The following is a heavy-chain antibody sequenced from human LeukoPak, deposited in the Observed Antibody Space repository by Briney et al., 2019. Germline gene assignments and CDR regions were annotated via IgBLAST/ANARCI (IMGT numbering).Heavy chain of an antibody. CDR2: ISSSGSTI. D-gene: IGHD6-13*01. CDR1: GFIFSSYE. CDR3: ARDLRGSSWYGHYYYYMDV. J-gene: IGHJ6*03. V-gene: IGHV3-48*03. Sequence: GGSLRLSCVASGFIFSSYEMNWVRQAPGKGLECVSYISSSGSTIYYADSVKGRFTISRDNAKNSLYLQMNSLRAEDTAVYYCARDLRGSSWYGHYYYYMDVWGKGTTVTISS.